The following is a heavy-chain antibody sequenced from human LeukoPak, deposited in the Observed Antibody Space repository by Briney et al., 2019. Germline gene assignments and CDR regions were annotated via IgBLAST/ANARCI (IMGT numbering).Heavy chain of an antibody. V-gene: IGHV3-30-3*01. J-gene: IGHJ3*02. D-gene: IGHD5-18*01. CDR1: GFTFSSYN. CDR3: GRDTVGYGGAFDI. CDR2: ISYDGSNK. Sequence: PGGSLRLSCVASGFTFSSYNMHWVRQAPGKGLEWVAVISYDGSNKYYADSVKGRSTISRDNSKNTLYLQVNSLRPEDTAVYYCGRDTVGYGGAFDIWAKEQWSPSLQ.